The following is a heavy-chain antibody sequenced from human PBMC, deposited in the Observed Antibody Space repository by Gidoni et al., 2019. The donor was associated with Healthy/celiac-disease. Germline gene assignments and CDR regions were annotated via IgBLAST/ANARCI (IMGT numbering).Heavy chain of an antibody. J-gene: IGHJ6*02. V-gene: IGHV2-5*02. D-gene: IGHD5-18*01. Sequence: QITLKESGPTLVKPTQPLTLTCTFSGFSLSTSGVGVGWIRQPPGKALEWLALIYWDDDKRYSPSLKSRLTITKDTSKNQVVLTMTNMDPVDTATYYCAHRDTAMTGYGMDVWGQGTTVTVSS. CDR3: AHRDTAMTGYGMDV. CDR2: IYWDDDK. CDR1: GFSLSTSGVG.